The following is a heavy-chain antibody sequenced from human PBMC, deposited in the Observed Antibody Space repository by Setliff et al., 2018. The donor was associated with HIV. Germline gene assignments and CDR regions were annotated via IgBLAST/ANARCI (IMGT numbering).Heavy chain of an antibody. CDR1: GFNFGDYG. CDR2: IRNKDYGETT. Sequence: TGGSLRLSCTTSGFNFGDYGMSWVRQAPGKGLEWVSFIRNKDYGETTEYAASVKGRFTISRDDSNSIAYLQMSSLTTEDTAVYYCGVGAFEGHSYGWVERYFDYWGQGTLVTVSS. J-gene: IGHJ4*02. V-gene: IGHV3-49*04. D-gene: IGHD5-18*01. CDR3: GVGAFEGHSYGWVERYFDY.